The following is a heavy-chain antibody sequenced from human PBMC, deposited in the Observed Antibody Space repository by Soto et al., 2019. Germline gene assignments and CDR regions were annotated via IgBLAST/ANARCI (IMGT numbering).Heavy chain of an antibody. CDR1: GGTFSSYA. J-gene: IGHJ5*02. Sequence: SVKVSCKASGGTFSSYAISWVRQAPGQGLEWMGGIIPIFGTANYAQKFQGRVTITADESKSTAYMELSSLRPEDTAVYYCARPHKYCSPNSSPLNNWFDPWGQGTLVTVSP. D-gene: IGHD2-2*01. V-gene: IGHV1-69*13. CDR2: IIPIFGTA. CDR3: ARPHKYCSPNSSPLNNWFDP.